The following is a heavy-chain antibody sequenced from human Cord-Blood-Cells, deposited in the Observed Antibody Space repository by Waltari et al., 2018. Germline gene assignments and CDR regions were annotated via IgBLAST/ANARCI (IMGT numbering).Heavy chain of an antibody. Sequence: QVQLVQSGAEVQTPGSSVKVSCNASGGTFSSYATSWVRRAPGQGLEWMGGIIPIFGTANYAQKFQGRVTITADESTSTAYMELSSLRSEDTAVYYCARDLGDGSSSWYFDYWGQGTLVTVSS. CDR2: IIPIFGTA. CDR3: ARDLGDGSSSWYFDY. D-gene: IGHD6-13*01. V-gene: IGHV1-69*01. CDR1: GGTFSSYA. J-gene: IGHJ4*02.